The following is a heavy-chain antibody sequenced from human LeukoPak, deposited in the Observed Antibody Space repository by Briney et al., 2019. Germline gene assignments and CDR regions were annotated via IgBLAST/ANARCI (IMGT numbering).Heavy chain of an antibody. J-gene: IGHJ5*02. CDR3: ARAAKGQRVVAATFLNWFDP. V-gene: IGHV1-2*02. CDR2: INPNSGGT. D-gene: IGHD2-15*01. Sequence: ASVKVSCKASGYTFTGYYMHWVRQAPGQGLEWMGWINPNSGGTNYAQKFQGRVTMTRDTSISTAYMELSRLRSDDTAVYYCARAAKGQRVVAATFLNWFDPWGQGTLVTVSS. CDR1: GYTFTGYY.